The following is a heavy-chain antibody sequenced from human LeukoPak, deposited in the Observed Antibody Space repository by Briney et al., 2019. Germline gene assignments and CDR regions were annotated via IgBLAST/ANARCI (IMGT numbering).Heavy chain of an antibody. D-gene: IGHD2-21*02. Sequence: KTSETLSLTCTVSGGSISSSTHYWGWIRQPPGKGLEWIGSIYYSGTPYYNPSLKSRVTISLDTSKNQFSLKLNSVTAADTAVYYCARDGGDRDYWGQGTLVTVSS. V-gene: IGHV4-39*07. J-gene: IGHJ4*02. CDR3: ARDGGDRDY. CDR1: GGSISSSTHY. CDR2: IYYSGTP.